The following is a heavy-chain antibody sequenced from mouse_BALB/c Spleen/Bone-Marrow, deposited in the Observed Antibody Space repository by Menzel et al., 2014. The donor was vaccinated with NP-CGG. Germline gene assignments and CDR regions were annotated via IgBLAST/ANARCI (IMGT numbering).Heavy chain of an antibody. CDR2: ISYSGNT. V-gene: IGHV3-8*02. J-gene: IGHJ3*01. Sequence: VQLKRSGPSLVKPSQTLSLTCSVTGDSITSGYWNWIRKFPGNKLEYMGYISYSGNTYYNPSLKSRISITRDTSKNQYYLQLNSVTTEDTATYYCARYKTTATWFAYWGQGTLVTVSA. D-gene: IGHD1-2*01. CDR1: GDSITSGY. CDR3: ARYKTTATWFAY.